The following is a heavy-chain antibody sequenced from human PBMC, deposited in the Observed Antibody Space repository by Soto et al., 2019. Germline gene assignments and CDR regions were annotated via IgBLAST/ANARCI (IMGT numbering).Heavy chain of an antibody. D-gene: IGHD3-3*01. CDR2: MYPGDSDT. J-gene: IGHJ6*02. Sequence: GESLKISCKGSGYGFSSYWIGWVRQMPGKGLELMGIMYPGDSDTRYSPSFQGQVTISVDKSISTAYLQWSSLKATDTAMYYCARHAYDFWSGHPNPRYYYGMDVWGQGTTVTVSS. CDR1: GYGFSSYW. V-gene: IGHV5-51*01. CDR3: ARHAYDFWSGHPNPRYYYGMDV.